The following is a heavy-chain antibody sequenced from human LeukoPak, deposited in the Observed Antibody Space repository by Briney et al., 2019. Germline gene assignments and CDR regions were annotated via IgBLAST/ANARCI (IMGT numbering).Heavy chain of an antibody. J-gene: IGHJ4*02. D-gene: IGHD3-22*01. Sequence: SETLSLTCTVSGGSISSYYWSWIRQPAGKGLEWIGRIDTSGSTNYNPSLKSRVTMSVDTSKNQFSLKLSSVTAADTAVYYCARDGNYYDSSGYYPTDYWGQGTLVTVSS. CDR1: GGSISSYY. CDR2: IDTSGST. CDR3: ARDGNYYDSSGYYPTDY. V-gene: IGHV4-4*07.